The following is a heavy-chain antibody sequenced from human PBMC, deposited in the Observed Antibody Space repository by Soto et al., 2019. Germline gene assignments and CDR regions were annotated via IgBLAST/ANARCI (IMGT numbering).Heavy chain of an antibody. CDR2: ISTYNGNT. CDR1: GYSFSNSG. Sequence: ASVKVSCKASGYSFSNSGFSWMRQAPGQGLEWMGWISTYNGNTNYAQKFQGRLSMTRDTSTTTAFMELTTLRSDDTAVYYCARDEYNNGRNWLNPWGQGTLVTVSS. CDR3: ARDEYNNGRNWLNP. V-gene: IGHV1-18*01. D-gene: IGHD2-8*01. J-gene: IGHJ5*02.